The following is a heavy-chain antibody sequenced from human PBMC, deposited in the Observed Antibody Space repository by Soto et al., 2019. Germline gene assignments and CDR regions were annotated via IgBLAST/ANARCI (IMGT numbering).Heavy chain of an antibody. Sequence: EVQLLESGGGLVQPGGSLRLACAASGFTFSRNAMSWVRQAPGKGLEWVSAISDSGGSTYYADSVKGRFTVSRDNSKNTLSLQMNSLRAEDTAVYYCAKRVEYSSSTHYFDYWGQGTLVAVSS. J-gene: IGHJ4*02. V-gene: IGHV3-23*01. CDR2: ISDSGGST. CDR1: GFTFSRNA. CDR3: AKRVEYSSSTHYFDY. D-gene: IGHD6-6*01.